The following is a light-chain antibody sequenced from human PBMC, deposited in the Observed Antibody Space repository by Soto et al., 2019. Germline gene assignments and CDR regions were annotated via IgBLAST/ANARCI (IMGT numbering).Light chain of an antibody. Sequence: QSALAQPASVSGSPGQSITISCTGTSSDVGAYNFVSWHQQHPGKAPKLMIYNVYDRPSGISYRFSGSKSGNTASLTISGLQGEDVADYYCSAYTVSRTYVFGTGINVAVL. CDR3: SAYTVSRTYV. CDR2: NVY. V-gene: IGLV2-14*03. J-gene: IGLJ1*01. CDR1: SSDVGAYNF.